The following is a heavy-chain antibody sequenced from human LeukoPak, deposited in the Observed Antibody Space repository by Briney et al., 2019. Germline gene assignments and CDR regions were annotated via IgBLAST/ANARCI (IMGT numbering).Heavy chain of an antibody. CDR2: INHSGST. D-gene: IGHD3-3*01. Sequence: PSETLSLTCAVYGGSFSGYYWSWIRQPPGKGLEWIGEINHSGSTNYNPSLKSRVTISVDTSKNQFSLKLSSVTAADTAVYYCARVGRNYDFWSGYYTGYFQHWGQGTLVTVSS. CDR1: GGSFSGYY. J-gene: IGHJ1*01. V-gene: IGHV4-34*01. CDR3: ARVGRNYDFWSGYYTGYFQH.